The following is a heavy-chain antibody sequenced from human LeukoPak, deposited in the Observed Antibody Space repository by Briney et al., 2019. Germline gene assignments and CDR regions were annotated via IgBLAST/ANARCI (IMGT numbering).Heavy chain of an antibody. J-gene: IGHJ4*02. CDR1: GFTFSSYG. CDR2: TRYDGSNK. D-gene: IGHD6-19*01. V-gene: IGHV3-30*02. CDR3: AKDYSSGWNLDY. Sequence: GGSLRLSCAASGFTFSSYGMHWVRQAPGKGLEWVAFTRYDGSNKYYADSVKGRFTISRDNSKNTLYLQMNSLRAEDTAVYYCAKDYSSGWNLDYWGQGTLVTVSS.